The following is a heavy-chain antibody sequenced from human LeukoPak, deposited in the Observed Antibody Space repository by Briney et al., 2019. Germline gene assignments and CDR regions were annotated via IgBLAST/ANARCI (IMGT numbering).Heavy chain of an antibody. CDR2: IKSDGIST. Sequence: GGSLRLSCAVSGFTLSNHWMHWVRQAPGKGLVWVSRIKSDGISTSYADSVKGRFTISRDNAKNTLYLQMKSLRAEDTAVYYCTSRGGGDNYDFDYWGQGTLVTVSS. D-gene: IGHD5-24*01. J-gene: IGHJ4*02. CDR1: GFTLSNHW. CDR3: TSRGGGDNYDFDY. V-gene: IGHV3-74*01.